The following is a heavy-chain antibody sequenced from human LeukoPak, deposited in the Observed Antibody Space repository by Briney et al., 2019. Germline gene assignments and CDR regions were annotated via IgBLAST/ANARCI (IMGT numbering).Heavy chain of an antibody. CDR3: ARDGITMIVVARMQGDY. CDR2: ISAYNGNT. J-gene: IGHJ4*02. CDR1: GYTFTGYY. Sequence: ASVKVSCKASGYTFTGYYMHWVRQAPGQGLEWMGWISAYNGNTNYAQKLQGRVTMTTDTSTSTAYMELRSLRSDDTAVYYGARDGITMIVVARMQGDYWGQGTLVTVSS. V-gene: IGHV1-18*04. D-gene: IGHD3-22*01.